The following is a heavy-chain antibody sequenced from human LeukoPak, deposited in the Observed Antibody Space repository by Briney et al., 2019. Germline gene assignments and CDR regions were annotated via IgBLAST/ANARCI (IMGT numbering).Heavy chain of an antibody. V-gene: IGHV1-18*01. CDR2: ISAYNGNT. CDR1: GYTFTSYG. J-gene: IGHJ4*02. D-gene: IGHD3-22*01. Sequence: GASVKVSCKASGYTFTSYGISWVRQAPGQGLEWMGWISAYNGNTNYAQKLQGRVTMTTDTSTSTAYMELRSLRSDDTAVYYCATFPNYYDSSTFDYWGQGTLVTVSS. CDR3: ATFPNYYDSSTFDY.